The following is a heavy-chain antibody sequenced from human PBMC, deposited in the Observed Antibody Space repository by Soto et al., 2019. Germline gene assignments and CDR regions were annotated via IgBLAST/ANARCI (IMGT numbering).Heavy chain of an antibody. CDR2: IYFSGTT. Sequence: SETLSLTCAVSGGSISSSAYSWSWIRQPPGKGLEWIGYIYFSGTTYYNPSLKSRVTISVDRSKNQFSLKLSSVTAADTAVYYCARNDDLYYFDYWGQGTLVTVSS. D-gene: IGHD1-1*01. CDR1: GGSISSSAYS. J-gene: IGHJ4*02. CDR3: ARNDDLYYFDY. V-gene: IGHV4-30-2*01.